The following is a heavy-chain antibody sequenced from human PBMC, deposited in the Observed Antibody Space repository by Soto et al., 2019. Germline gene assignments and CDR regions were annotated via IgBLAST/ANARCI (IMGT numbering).Heavy chain of an antibody. CDR2: IYYSGST. V-gene: IGHV4-59*03. D-gene: IGHD5-12*01. J-gene: IGHJ5*02. CDR1: GASINNYY. CDR3: AIRGNIANWFDP. Sequence: SETLSLTCTVSGASINNYYWSWIRQPPGKGLEWIGYIYYSGSTNYNPSLKGRVTISVDTSKNQFSLKPSSVTAADTAVYDCAIRGNIANWFDPWGQGTLVTVSS.